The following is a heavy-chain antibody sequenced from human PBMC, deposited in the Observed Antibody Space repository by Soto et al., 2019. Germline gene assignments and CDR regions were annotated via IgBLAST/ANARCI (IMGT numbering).Heavy chain of an antibody. CDR2: ISAYNGNT. V-gene: IGHV1-18*04. CDR3: ARELGYCSSTSCYPFDY. J-gene: IGHJ4*02. CDR1: GYTFTSYG. D-gene: IGHD2-2*01. Sequence: ASVKVSCKASGYTFTSYGISWVRQAPGQGLEWMGWISAYNGNTNYAQKLQGRVTMTTDTSTSTAYMELRSLRSDDTAVYYCARELGYCSSTSCYPFDYSGQGTMVTVSS.